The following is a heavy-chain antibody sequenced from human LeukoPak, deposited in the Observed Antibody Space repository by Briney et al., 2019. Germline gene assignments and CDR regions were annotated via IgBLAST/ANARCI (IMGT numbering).Heavy chain of an antibody. CDR2: ISAYNGNT. CDR1: GYTFSSYG. D-gene: IGHD3-10*01. J-gene: IGHJ4*02. V-gene: IGHV1-18*01. Sequence: ASVKVSCKASGYTFSSYGIAWVRQAPGQGLEWMGWISAYNGNTNYAQKLQGRVTMTTDTSTSTAYMELRSLRSEDTAVYYCARDAGHPLVRGVAFDYWGQGTLVTVSS. CDR3: ARDAGHPLVRGVAFDY.